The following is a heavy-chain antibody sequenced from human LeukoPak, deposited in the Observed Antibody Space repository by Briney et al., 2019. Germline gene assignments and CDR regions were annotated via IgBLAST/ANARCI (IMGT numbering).Heavy chain of an antibody. CDR2: IGIAGDT. CDR3: ARNFENSPYVPFDY. J-gene: IGHJ4*02. CDR1: GFTFSNSD. V-gene: IGHV3-13*01. Sequence: GGSLRLSCAASGFTFSNSDMHWVRQSTGNGLEWVSAIGIAGDTYYSDSVKGRFTISRENAKNSLYLQMNSLRAGDTAVYYCARNFENSPYVPFDYWGQGTLVTVSS. D-gene: IGHD6-6*01.